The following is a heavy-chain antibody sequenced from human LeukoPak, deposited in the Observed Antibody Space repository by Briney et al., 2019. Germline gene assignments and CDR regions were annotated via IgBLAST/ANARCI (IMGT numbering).Heavy chain of an antibody. CDR1: GYTFTGYY. CDR2: INPNSGGT. V-gene: IGHV1-2*02. J-gene: IGHJ6*03. D-gene: IGHD3-10*01. Sequence: ASVKVSCKASGYTFTGYYMHWVRQAPGQGLEWMGWINPNSGGTNYAQKFQGRVTMTRDTSISTAYMELSRLRSDDTAVYYCARDYYGSGTPGYMDVWGKGTTVTISS. CDR3: ARDYYGSGTPGYMDV.